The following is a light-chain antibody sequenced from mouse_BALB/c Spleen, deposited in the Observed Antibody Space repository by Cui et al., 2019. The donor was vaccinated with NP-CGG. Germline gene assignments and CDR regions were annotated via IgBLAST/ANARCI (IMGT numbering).Light chain of an antibody. CDR2: GTN. J-gene: IGLJ1*01. V-gene: IGLV1*01. CDR1: IGAVTTTNY. Sequence: QAVVTQEFASTTSPGETVTLTCRSSIGAVTTTNYANWVQEKPDHLFTGLIGGTNNRVPGVPARFSGSLIGDKAALTITGAQTEDESIYFCALWYSNHWVFGGGTKLTVL. CDR3: ALWYSNHWV.